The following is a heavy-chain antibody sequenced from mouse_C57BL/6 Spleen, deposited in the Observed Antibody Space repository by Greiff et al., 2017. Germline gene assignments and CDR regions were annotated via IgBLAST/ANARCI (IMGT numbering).Heavy chain of an antibody. V-gene: IGHV1-82*01. CDR1: GYAFSSSW. J-gene: IGHJ2*01. D-gene: IGHD2-2*01. Sequence: QVQLQQSGPELVKPGASVKISCKASGYAFSSSWMNWVKQRPGKGLEWIGRIYPGDGDTNYNGKFKGKATLTADKSSSTAYMQLSSLTSEDSAVYFCAGGVWLRRGLDYWGQGTTLTVSS. CDR2: IYPGDGDT. CDR3: AGGVWLRRGLDY.